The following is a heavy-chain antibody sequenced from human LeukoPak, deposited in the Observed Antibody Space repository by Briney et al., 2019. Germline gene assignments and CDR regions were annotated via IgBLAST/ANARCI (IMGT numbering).Heavy chain of an antibody. CDR1: GGSISSSSYY. D-gene: IGHD2-2*01. V-gene: IGHV4-39*02. CDR3: ARDHCSSTSCWYVVGFDP. J-gene: IGHJ5*02. CDR2: IYYSGST. Sequence: SETLSLTCTVSGGSISSSSYYWGWIRQPPGKGLEWIGSIYYSGSTYYNPSLKSRVTISVDTSKNQFSLKLSSVTAADTAVYYCARDHCSSTSCWYVVGFDPWGQGTLVTVSS.